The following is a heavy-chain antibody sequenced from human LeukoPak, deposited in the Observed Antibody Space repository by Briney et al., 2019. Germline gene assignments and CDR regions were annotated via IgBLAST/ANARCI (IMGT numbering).Heavy chain of an antibody. J-gene: IGHJ4*02. CDR1: GFTFSNAW. Sequence: PGGSLRLSCAASGFTFSNAWMSWVRQAPGKGLEWVGRIKSKTDGGTTDYAAPVKGRFTISRDDSKNTLYLQMNSLRAEDTAVYYCAKDNGWGLDYWGQGTLVTVSS. CDR3: AKDNGWGLDY. CDR2: IKSKTDGGTT. V-gene: IGHV3-15*01. D-gene: IGHD7-27*01.